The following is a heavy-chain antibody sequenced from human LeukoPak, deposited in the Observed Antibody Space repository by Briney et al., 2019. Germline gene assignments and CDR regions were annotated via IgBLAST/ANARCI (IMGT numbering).Heavy chain of an antibody. Sequence: GGSLRLSCAASGFTFSSYAMSWVRQAPGKGLEWVSAISGSGGSTYYADSVKGRFTISRDNSKNTLYLQMNSLRAEDTAVYYCAKDETPLRYFDRRPGGSGYYGMDVWGQGTTVTVSS. V-gene: IGHV3-23*01. J-gene: IGHJ6*02. CDR1: GFTFSSYA. CDR2: ISGSGGST. CDR3: AKDETPLRYFDRRPGGSGYYGMDV. D-gene: IGHD3-9*01.